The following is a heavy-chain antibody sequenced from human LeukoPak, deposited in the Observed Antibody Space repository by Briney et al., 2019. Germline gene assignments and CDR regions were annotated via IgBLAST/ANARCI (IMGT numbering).Heavy chain of an antibody. CDR2: INHSGST. J-gene: IGHJ5*02. V-gene: IGHV4-34*01. CDR1: GGSFSGYY. Sequence: SETLSLTCAVYGGSFSGYYWSWLRQPPGKGLEWIGEINHSGSTNYNPSLKSRVTISVDTSKNQFSLKLSSVTAADTAVYYCARGHDYYDFWSGYLFDPWGQGTLVTVSS. D-gene: IGHD3-3*01. CDR3: ARGHDYYDFWSGYLFDP.